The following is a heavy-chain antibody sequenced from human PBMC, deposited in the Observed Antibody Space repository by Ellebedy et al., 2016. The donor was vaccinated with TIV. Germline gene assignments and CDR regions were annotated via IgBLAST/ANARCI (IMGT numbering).Heavy chain of an antibody. V-gene: IGHV3-20*04. D-gene: IGHD6-13*01. CDR2: IYWSGRYT. CDR3: SRDSDRAAAGPGGDY. J-gene: IGHJ4*02. Sequence: PGGSLRLSCATSGFTFEDYGMSWVRQAPGKGLAWVPSIYWSGRYTRYAYSVKGRFTISRDNAKNSLYLEMNSMRAEDTAVYFCSRDSDRAAAGPGGDYWGQGTLVSVSS. CDR1: GFTFEDYG.